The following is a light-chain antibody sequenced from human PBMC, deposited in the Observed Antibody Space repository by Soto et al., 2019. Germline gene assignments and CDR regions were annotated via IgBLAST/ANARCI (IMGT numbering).Light chain of an antibody. CDR3: QQYNNWPLT. J-gene: IGKJ4*01. CDR2: DAS. CDR1: QSISTN. Sequence: ETVMTQTPATLSVSPGDRATLSCRASQSISTNLAWYQQKPGQAPRLLIYDASTRATGIPARFSGSGSGTEFTLTISSLLSEDLAVYSCQQYNNWPLTFGGGTKVEIK. V-gene: IGKV3D-15*01.